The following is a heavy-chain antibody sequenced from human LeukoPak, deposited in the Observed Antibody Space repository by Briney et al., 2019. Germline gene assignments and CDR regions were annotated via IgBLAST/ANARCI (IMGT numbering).Heavy chain of an antibody. Sequence: SETLSLTCTVSGGSISSYYWSWIRQPPGKGLEWIGYIYTSGSTNYNPSLKSRVTMSVDTSKNQFSLKLSSVTAADTAVYYCARETTVIDYWGQGTLVTVSS. CDR1: GGSISSYY. CDR2: IYTSGST. D-gene: IGHD4-17*01. V-gene: IGHV4-4*08. J-gene: IGHJ4*02. CDR3: ARETTVIDY.